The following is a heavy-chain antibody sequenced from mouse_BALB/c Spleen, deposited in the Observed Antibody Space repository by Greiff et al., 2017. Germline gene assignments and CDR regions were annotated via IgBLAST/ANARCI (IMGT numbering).Heavy chain of an antibody. CDR1: GFSLTSYG. CDR2: IWAGGST. Sequence: VQLQESGPGLVQPSQSLSITCTVSGFSLTSYGVHWVRQPPGKGLEWLGVIWAGGSTNYNSALMSRLSTSKDNSKSKVFLKMNSLQTDDTAMYYCARGVGREAMDYWGQGTSVTVSS. J-gene: IGHJ4*01. CDR3: ARGVGREAMDY. D-gene: IGHD4-1*01. V-gene: IGHV2-9*02.